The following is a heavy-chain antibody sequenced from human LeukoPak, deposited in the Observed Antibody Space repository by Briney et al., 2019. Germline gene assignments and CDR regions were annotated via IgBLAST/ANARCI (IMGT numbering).Heavy chain of an antibody. J-gene: IGHJ5*02. Sequence: PGGSLRLSCAASGFTFSSYEMNWVRQAPGKGLEWVSYISSSGSTIYYADSVKGRFTISRDNAKNSLYLQMNSLRAEDTAVYYCARDFSSTFTVTTKFSQGPWFDPWGQGTLVTVSS. V-gene: IGHV3-48*03. CDR3: ARDFSSTFTVTTKFSQGPWFDP. CDR2: ISSSGSTI. D-gene: IGHD4-17*01. CDR1: GFTFSSYE.